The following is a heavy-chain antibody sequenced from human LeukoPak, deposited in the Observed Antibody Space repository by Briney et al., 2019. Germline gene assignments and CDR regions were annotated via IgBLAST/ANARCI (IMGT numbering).Heavy chain of an antibody. J-gene: IGHJ4*02. Sequence: GGSLRLSCAASGFTFSSYSMNWVRQAPGKGLEWVSSISSSSSYIYYADSVKGRFTISRDNAKNSLYLQINSLRAEDTAVYYCARGTTVVSPMDYWGQGTLVTVSS. V-gene: IGHV3-21*01. D-gene: IGHD4-23*01. CDR3: ARGTTVVSPMDY. CDR2: ISSSSSYI. CDR1: GFTFSSYS.